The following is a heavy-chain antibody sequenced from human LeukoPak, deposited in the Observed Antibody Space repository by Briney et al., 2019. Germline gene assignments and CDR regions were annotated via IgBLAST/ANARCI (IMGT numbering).Heavy chain of an antibody. CDR1: GGSISSGGYY. J-gene: IGHJ4*02. D-gene: IGHD3-10*01. V-gene: IGHV4-31*03. Sequence: SQTLSLTCTVSGGSISSGGYYWSWIRQHPGKGLEWIGYIYYSGSTYYNPSIKSRVTISVDKSKNQFFLKLGSVTAADTGGYYFARDRLGSGSYRYFDYWGEGPLVTVSS. CDR2: IYYSGST. CDR3: ARDRLGSGSYRYFDY.